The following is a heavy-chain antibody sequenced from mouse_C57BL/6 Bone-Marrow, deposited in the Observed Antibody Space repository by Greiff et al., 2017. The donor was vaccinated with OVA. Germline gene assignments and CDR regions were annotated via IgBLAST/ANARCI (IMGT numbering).Heavy chain of an antibody. CDR2: IHPNSGST. Sequence: VQQWRGQGLEWIGMIHPNSGSTNYNVKFKSKATLTVDKSSSTAYMQLSSLTSEDSAVYYCARTLLLLHWYFDVWGTGTTVTVSS. D-gene: IGHD2-12*01. V-gene: IGHV1-64*01. J-gene: IGHJ1*03. CDR3: ARTLLLLHWYFDV.